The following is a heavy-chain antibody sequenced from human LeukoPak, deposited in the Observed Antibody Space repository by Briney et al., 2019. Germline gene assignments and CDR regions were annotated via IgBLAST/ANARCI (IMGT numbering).Heavy chain of an antibody. Sequence: GGSLRLSCAASGFTFSSYAMSWVRQAPGKGLEWVSTISGGGGSTYYSDSVKGRFTISRDNSKNTLYLQMNSLRAEDTAIYYCAKENWGYNWKYDSSGSGIDYWGQGTLVTFSS. CDR1: GFTFSSYA. CDR2: ISGGGGST. D-gene: IGHD3-22*01. V-gene: IGHV3-23*01. CDR3: AKENWGYNWKYDSSGSGIDY. J-gene: IGHJ4*02.